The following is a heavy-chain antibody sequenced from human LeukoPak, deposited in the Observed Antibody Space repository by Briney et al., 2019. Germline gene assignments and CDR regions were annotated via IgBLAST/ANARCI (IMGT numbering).Heavy chain of an antibody. V-gene: IGHV3-30-3*01. CDR2: ISYDGSNK. CDR1: GFTFSSYA. J-gene: IGHJ6*02. CDR3: ARDRLYSSSWGGAYYGMDV. D-gene: IGHD6-13*01. Sequence: QPGGSLRLSCAASGFTFSSYAMHWVRQAPGKGLEWVAVISYDGSNKYYADSVKGRFTISRDNSKNTLYLQMNSLRAEDTAVYYCARDRLYSSSWGGAYYGMDVWGQGTTVTVSS.